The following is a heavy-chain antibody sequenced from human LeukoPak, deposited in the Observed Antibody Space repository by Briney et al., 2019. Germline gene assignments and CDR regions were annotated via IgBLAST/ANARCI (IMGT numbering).Heavy chain of an antibody. Sequence: GGSLRLSCAASGFTFSNYAMSWVRQAPGKGLECVSVISDSGGSTDYAGSVKGRFTISRDNSKNTLYLQMNSLRAEDTAVYYCAKHIAARPSYFDYWGQGTLVTVSS. D-gene: IGHD6-6*01. CDR2: ISDSGGST. CDR1: GFTFSNYA. CDR3: AKHIAARPSYFDY. V-gene: IGHV3-23*01. J-gene: IGHJ4*02.